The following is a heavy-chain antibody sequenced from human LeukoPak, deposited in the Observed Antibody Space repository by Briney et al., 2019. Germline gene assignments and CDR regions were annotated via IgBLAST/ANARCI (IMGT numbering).Heavy chain of an antibody. J-gene: IGHJ4*02. D-gene: IGHD6-13*01. CDR1: GFTFSSYA. V-gene: IGHV3-30*04. Sequence: GGSLRLSCAASGFTFSSYAMHWVRQAPGEGLEWVAVISYDGSNKYYADSVKGRFTISRDNSKNTLYLQMNSLRAEDTAVYYCARELAAADNHPIFDYWGQGTLVTVSS. CDR2: ISYDGSNK. CDR3: ARELAAADNHPIFDY.